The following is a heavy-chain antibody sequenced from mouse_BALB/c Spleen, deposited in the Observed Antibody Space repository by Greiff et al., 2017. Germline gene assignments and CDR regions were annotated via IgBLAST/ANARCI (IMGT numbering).Heavy chain of an antibody. Sequence: EVKLQESGGGLVKPGGSLKLSCAASGFTFSSYAMSWVRQSPEKRLEWVAEISSGGSYTYYPDTVTGRFTISRDNAKNTLYLEMSSLRSEDTAMYYCARTGLYYGSSYDAMDYWGQGTSVTVSS. V-gene: IGHV5-9-4*01. J-gene: IGHJ4*01. D-gene: IGHD1-1*01. CDR2: ISSGGSYT. CDR3: ARTGLYYGSSYDAMDY. CDR1: GFTFSSYA.